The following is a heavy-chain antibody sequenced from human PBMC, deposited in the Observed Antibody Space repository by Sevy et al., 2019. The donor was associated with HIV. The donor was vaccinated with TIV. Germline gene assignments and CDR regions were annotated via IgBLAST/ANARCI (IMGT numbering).Heavy chain of an antibody. CDR1: GFTFSSYS. CDR3: ARNYPIGYCSSTSCLPDY. D-gene: IGHD2-2*01. Sequence: GGSLRLSCAASGFTFSSYSMNWVRQAPGKGLEWVSYISSSSSTIYYADSLKGRFTISRDNAKNSLYLKMNSLRAEDTAVYYCARNYPIGYCSSTSCLPDYWGQGTLVTVSS. V-gene: IGHV3-48*01. CDR2: ISSSSSTI. J-gene: IGHJ4*02.